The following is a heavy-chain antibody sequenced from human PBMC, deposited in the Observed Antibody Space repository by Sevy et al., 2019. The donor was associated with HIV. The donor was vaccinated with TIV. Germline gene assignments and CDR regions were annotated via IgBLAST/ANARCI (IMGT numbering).Heavy chain of an antibody. CDR2: INWNGGGT. Sequence: GGSLRLSCAASGFTFDDYGMSWVRQAPGKGLEWVSGINWNGGGTGYADSVKGRFTITRDKAMNSLYMQLTSLRAEDTALYYCARGITASVTDLDAFDIWGQGTMVTVSS. V-gene: IGHV3-20*04. D-gene: IGHD5-18*01. CDR3: ARGITASVTDLDAFDI. J-gene: IGHJ3*02. CDR1: GFTFDDYG.